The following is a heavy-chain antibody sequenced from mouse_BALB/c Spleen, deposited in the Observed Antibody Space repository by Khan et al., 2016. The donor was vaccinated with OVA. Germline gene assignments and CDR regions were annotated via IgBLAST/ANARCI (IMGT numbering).Heavy chain of an antibody. Sequence: QIQLVQSGAELARPGASVKMSCKASGYTFTSYTIHWIKERPGQGLEWIGYINPSNGYTNYNQKFKDKATLTTDNSSTTAYLQLSSLTSDDSAVYNCVRDGAYHRNDGWFAYWGQGTLVTVCA. V-gene: IGHV1-4*01. D-gene: IGHD2-14*01. CDR2: INPSNGYT. J-gene: IGHJ3*01. CDR3: VRDGAYHRNDGWFAY. CDR1: GYTFTSYT.